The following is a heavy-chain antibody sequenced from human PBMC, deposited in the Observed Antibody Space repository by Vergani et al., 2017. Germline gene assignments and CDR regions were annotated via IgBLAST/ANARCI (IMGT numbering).Heavy chain of an antibody. Sequence: HLLESGGGLVQPGGSLRLSCAASGFPFSSYALTWVRQAPGKGLEWVSTISRSGFNTYYADSVKGRFTVSRDNSKNALFLQMNSLRAGDTAVYYCAKDVLSDSSDLDSGDPGTLVTVSS. CDR3: AKDVLSDSSDLDS. CDR2: ISRSGFNT. J-gene: IGHJ4*02. D-gene: IGHD3-22*01. V-gene: IGHV3-23*01. CDR1: GFPFSSYA.